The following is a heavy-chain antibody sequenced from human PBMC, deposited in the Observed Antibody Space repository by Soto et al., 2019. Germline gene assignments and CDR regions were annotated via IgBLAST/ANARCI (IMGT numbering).Heavy chain of an antibody. CDR2: IYYSGST. D-gene: IGHD4-17*01. Sequence: SETLSLTCTVSGGSISSSSYYWGWIRQPPGKGLEWIGSIYYSGSTYYNPSLKSRVTISVDTSKNQFSLKLSSVTAADTAVYYCATRPSDDYGDSQPDYWGQGTLVTVSS. CDR3: ATRPSDDYGDSQPDY. J-gene: IGHJ4*02. V-gene: IGHV4-39*01. CDR1: GGSISSSSYY.